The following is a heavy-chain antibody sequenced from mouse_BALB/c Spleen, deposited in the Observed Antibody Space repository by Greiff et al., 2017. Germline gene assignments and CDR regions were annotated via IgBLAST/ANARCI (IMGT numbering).Heavy chain of an antibody. CDR1: GYTFTDYE. V-gene: IGHV1-15*01. D-gene: IGHD3-1*01. Sequence: QVQLKESGAELVRPGASVTLSCKASGYTFTDYEMHWVKQTPVHGLEWIGAIDPETGGTAYNQKFKGKATLTADKSSSTAYMELRSLTSEDSAVYYCTRVSSGPAWFAYWGQGTLVTVSA. CDR2: IDPETGGT. J-gene: IGHJ3*01. CDR3: TRVSSGPAWFAY.